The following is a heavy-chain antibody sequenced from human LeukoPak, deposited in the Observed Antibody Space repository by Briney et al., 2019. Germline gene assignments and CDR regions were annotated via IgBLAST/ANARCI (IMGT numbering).Heavy chain of an antibody. CDR2: INAGNGNT. V-gene: IGHV1-3*01. J-gene: IGHJ4*02. D-gene: IGHD6-13*01. CDR1: GYTFTSYA. Sequence: GASVKVACKASGYTFTSYAMHWVRQAPGQRLEWMGWINAGNGNTKYSQKFQGRVTITRDTSASTAYMELSSLGSEDTAVYYCARPEGMYSSRWLGYWGQGTLVTVSS. CDR3: ARPEGMYSSRWLGY.